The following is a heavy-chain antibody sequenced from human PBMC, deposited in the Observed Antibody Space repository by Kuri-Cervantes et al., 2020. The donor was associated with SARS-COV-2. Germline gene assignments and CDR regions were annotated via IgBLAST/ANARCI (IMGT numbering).Heavy chain of an antibody. J-gene: IGHJ6*02. D-gene: IGHD4-17*01. V-gene: IGHV3-53*01. CDR3: ARERYGDYVSPYQYYGMDV. CDR1: GLTVRSNY. CDR2: VYSGGST. Sequence: GESLKISCAASGLTVRSNYMSWVRQAPGKGLEWVSVVYSGGSTYYADSVKGRFTISRDSSKNMLYLQMNSLRAEDTAVYYCARERYGDYVSPYQYYGMDVWAQGTTVTVSS.